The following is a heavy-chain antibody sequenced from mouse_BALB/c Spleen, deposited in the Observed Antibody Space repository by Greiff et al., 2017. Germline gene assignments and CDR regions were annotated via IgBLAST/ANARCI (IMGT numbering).Heavy chain of an antibody. J-gene: IGHJ2*01. D-gene: IGHD2-14*01. V-gene: IGHV1-67*01. CDR2: ISTYYGNT. Sequence: QVQLQQSGPELVRPGVSVKISCKGSGYTFTDYAMHWVKQSHAKSLEWIGVISTYYGNTNYNQKFKGKATMTVDKSSSTAYMELARLTSEDSAIYYCARGGYEYYFDYWGQGTTRTVSS. CDR3: ARGGYEYYFDY. CDR1: GYTFTDYA.